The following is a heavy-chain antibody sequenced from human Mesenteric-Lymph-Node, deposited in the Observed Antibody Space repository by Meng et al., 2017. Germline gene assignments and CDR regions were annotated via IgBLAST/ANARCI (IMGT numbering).Heavy chain of an antibody. D-gene: IGHD4-17*01. CDR2: IYYSGST. J-gene: IGHJ4*02. V-gene: IGHV4-30-4*01. Sequence: VQRQEAGPGLVKPSQTLSLPCTFSGASTSSTDYYWSWVRQPPGKGLEWIGYIYYSGSTYYNPSLRSRITISVDTSKNQFSLRLRSVTAADTAVYYCARGPTTYFDYWGQGTLVTVSS. CDR1: GASTSSTDYY. CDR3: ARGPTTYFDY.